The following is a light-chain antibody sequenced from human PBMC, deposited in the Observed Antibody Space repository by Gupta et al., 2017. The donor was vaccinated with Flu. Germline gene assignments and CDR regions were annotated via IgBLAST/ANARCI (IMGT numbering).Light chain of an antibody. CDR1: PGISTW. J-gene: IGKJ3*01. CDR2: GGS. V-gene: IGKV1-12*01. Sequence: DVQLTQSPPSVSASVGDTVTITCRASPGISTWLAWYQQKPGGAPKLRILGGSRLETGVPSRFRGAGSGTDFTLTISSLQPEDSATYDCQQSNTFPHTFGPGTKVDIK. CDR3: QQSNTFPHT.